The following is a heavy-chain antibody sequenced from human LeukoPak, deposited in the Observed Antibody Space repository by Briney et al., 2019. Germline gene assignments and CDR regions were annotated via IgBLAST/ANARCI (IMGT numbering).Heavy chain of an antibody. V-gene: IGHV3-48*03. Sequence: GGSLRLSCAASGFTFSNYEMNWVRQAPGKGLEWVSYISSSGSTIYCADSVKGRFTISRDNAKNSLYLQMNSLRAEDTAVYYCARASSYTWPAGYWGQGTLVAVSS. CDR3: ARASSYTWPAGY. J-gene: IGHJ4*02. CDR2: ISSSGSTI. D-gene: IGHD5-12*01. CDR1: GFTFSNYE.